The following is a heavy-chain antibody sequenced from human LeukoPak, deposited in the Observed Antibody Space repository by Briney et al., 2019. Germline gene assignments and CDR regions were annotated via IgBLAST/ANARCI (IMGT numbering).Heavy chain of an antibody. CDR3: ARDHDFWSGYSGGGAFDI. V-gene: IGHV1-2*02. D-gene: IGHD3-3*01. Sequence: ASVEVSCKASGYIFTGYYMHWVRQAPGQGLEWMGWINPFSGITNYAQKFQGRVTMTRDTSISTAYMELSRLRSDDTAVYYCARDHDFWSGYSGGGAFDIWGQGTMVTVS. CDR1: GYIFTGYY. CDR2: INPFSGIT. J-gene: IGHJ3*02.